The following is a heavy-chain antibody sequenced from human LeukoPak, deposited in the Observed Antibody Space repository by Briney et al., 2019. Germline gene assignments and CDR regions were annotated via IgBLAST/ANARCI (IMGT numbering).Heavy chain of an antibody. V-gene: IGHV3-15*01. J-gene: IGHJ4*02. Sequence: GESLRLSCIGSGFTFSNAWMNWVRQAPGKGLEWVGRIKSKPDGGTTDYPASVKGRFTISRDDSKNTVYLQMNSLKTEDTAVYYCSTGGYFFDFWGQGTLVTVSS. CDR1: GFTFSNAW. CDR3: STGGYFFDF. CDR2: IKSKPDGGTT.